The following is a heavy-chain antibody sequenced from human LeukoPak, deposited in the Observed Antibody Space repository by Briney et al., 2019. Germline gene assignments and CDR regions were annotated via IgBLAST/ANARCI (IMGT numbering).Heavy chain of an antibody. CDR1: GFTFSSYS. CDR2: ISSSSSSI. CDR3: ARDGRPCSGGSCYWGGRNYFDY. J-gene: IGHJ4*02. V-gene: IGHV3-21*01. Sequence: GGSLRLSCAASGFTFSSYSMNWVRQAPGKGLEWVSSISSSSSSIYYADSVKGRFTISRDNAKNSLYLQMNSLRAEDTAVYYCARDGRPCSGGSCYWGGRNYFDYWGQGTLVTVSS. D-gene: IGHD2-15*01.